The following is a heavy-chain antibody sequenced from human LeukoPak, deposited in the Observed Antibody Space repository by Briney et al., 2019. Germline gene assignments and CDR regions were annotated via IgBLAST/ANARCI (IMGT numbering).Heavy chain of an antibody. CDR3: ARDWGYYGSGSYTGAWFDP. J-gene: IGHJ5*02. Sequence: PSETLALTRTVSGGSISSGDYYWSWIRQPPGKGLEWIGYIYYSGSTYYNPSLKSRVTISVDTSKNQFSLKLSSVTAADTAVYYCARDWGYYGSGSYTGAWFDPWGQGTLVTVSS. D-gene: IGHD3-10*01. V-gene: IGHV4-30-4*01. CDR2: IYYSGST. CDR1: GGSISSGDYY.